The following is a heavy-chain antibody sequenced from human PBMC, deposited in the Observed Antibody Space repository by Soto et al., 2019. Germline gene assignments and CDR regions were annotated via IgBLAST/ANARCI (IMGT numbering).Heavy chain of an antibody. J-gene: IGHJ6*02. D-gene: IGHD3-16*01. Sequence: QVQLLQSGDEVKKPGASVKVSCKASGYIFVNYGIAWVRQAPGQWLEWMGWISPYTGNTHSATKVQGRLTMTTDTSTSTAYMDLGSLTSDDTAVYYCVMVDNYVTPTPQDVWGQGTTVTVSS. CDR3: VMVDNYVTPTPQDV. V-gene: IGHV1-18*01. CDR2: ISPYTGNT. CDR1: GYIFVNYG.